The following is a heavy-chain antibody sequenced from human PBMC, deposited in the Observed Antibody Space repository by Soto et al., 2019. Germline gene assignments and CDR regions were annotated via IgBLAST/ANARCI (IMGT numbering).Heavy chain of an antibody. J-gene: IGHJ4*02. CDR2: INQNGNEK. CDR1: AFIFSTYW. V-gene: IGHV3-7*01. D-gene: IGHD6-6*01. Sequence: GGSLRLSCSPSAFIFSTYWMSWVRQAPGKGLEWVANINQNGNEKYHVDSVRGRFTISRDNAENSLYLQMTSLRAEDTSIYYCARTYSSSSPFDYWGLGTPVTVSS. CDR3: ARTYSSSSPFDY.